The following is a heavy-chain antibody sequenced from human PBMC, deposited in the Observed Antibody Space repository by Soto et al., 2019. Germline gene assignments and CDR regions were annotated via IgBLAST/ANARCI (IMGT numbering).Heavy chain of an antibody. J-gene: IGHJ5*02. CDR3: AKDMFRDWNYVHPINCFDP. V-gene: IGHV3-9*01. Sequence: SLRLSCAASGFSFSTYAMSWVRQAPGKGLEWITGIGVSGSIGYADSVKGRFTISRDNAKNSLYLQMNSLRAEDTALYYCAKDMFRDWNYVHPINCFDPWGQGTLVTASS. D-gene: IGHD1-7*01. CDR2: IGVSGSI. CDR1: GFSFSTYA.